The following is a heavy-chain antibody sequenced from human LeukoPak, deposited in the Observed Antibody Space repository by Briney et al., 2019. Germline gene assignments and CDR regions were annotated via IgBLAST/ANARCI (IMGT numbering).Heavy chain of an antibody. D-gene: IGHD3-22*01. J-gene: IGHJ3*02. V-gene: IGHV5-51*01. CDR1: GYSLTSYW. CDR3: ARQTSYDSSGYYYKNDAFDI. CDR2: IYPGDSDT. Sequence: GESLKISCKGSGYSLTSYWIGWVRQMPGKGLEWMGIIYPGDSDTRYSPSFQGQVTISADKSISTAYLQWSSLKASDTAMYYCARQTSYDSSGYYYKNDAFDIWGQGTMVTVSS.